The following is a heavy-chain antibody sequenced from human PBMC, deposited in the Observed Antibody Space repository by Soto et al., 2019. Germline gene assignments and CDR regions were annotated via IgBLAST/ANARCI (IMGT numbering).Heavy chain of an antibody. CDR3: ARDRNYYYYMDV. CDR1: GYTFTSYA. V-gene: IGHV1-3*01. CDR2: INAGNGNT. J-gene: IGHJ6*03. Sequence: QVQLVQSGAEVKKPWASVKVSCKASGYTFTSYAMHWVRQAPGQRLEWMGWINAGNGNTKYSQKFQGRVTITRDTSASTAYMELSSLRSEDTAVYYCARDRNYYYYMDVWGKGTTVTVSS.